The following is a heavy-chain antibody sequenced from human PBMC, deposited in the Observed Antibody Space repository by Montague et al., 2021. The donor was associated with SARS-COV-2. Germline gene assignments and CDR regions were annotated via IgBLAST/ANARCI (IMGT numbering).Heavy chain of an antibody. Sequence: CAISGDSVASHSATWKWVRPSPSSGLEWLGRTYYRSKWYNDYAVXVRGRVTINPDTSKNQFSLQLNSVTPEDTAIYYCTSGREGNYNVMDVWGQGTTVTVSS. CDR1: GDSVASHSAT. J-gene: IGHJ6*02. V-gene: IGHV6-1*01. D-gene: IGHD1-1*01. CDR2: TYYRSKWYN. CDR3: TSGREGNYNVMDV.